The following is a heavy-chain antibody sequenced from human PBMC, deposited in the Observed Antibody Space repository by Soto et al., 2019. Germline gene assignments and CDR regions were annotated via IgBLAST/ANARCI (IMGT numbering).Heavy chain of an antibody. Sequence: GGSLRLSCAASGFTFSSYWMHWVRQAPGKGLEWVSRINSDGSSTSYADSVKGRFTISRDNAKNTLYLQMNSLRAEDTAVYYCASPGRGSYYFDYWGQGTLVTVSS. CDR3: ASPGRGSYYFDY. CDR2: INSDGSST. CDR1: GFTFSSYW. V-gene: IGHV3-74*01. J-gene: IGHJ4*02. D-gene: IGHD1-26*01.